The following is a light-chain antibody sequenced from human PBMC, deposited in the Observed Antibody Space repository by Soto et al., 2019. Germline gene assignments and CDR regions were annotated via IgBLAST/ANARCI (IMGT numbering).Light chain of an antibody. CDR3: QQYSSTPHT. V-gene: IGKV3-20*01. CDR1: QSVSSSY. Sequence: EIVLTQSPGTLSLSPGQRATLSCRASQSVSSSYLAWYQHKRGQAPRLLMFGTGSRATGIPDRFSGTGSGTDFTLIINRLEPEDFAVYYCQQYSSTPHTFGHGTKVDIK. J-gene: IGKJ3*01. CDR2: GTG.